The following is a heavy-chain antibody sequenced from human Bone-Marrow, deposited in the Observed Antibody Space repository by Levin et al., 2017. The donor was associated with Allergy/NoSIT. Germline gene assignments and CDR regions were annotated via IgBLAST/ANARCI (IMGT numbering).Heavy chain of an antibody. D-gene: IGHD3-3*01. CDR1: GASTSSYY. V-gene: IGHV4-59*01. CDR2: IHAGGST. Sequence: SETLSLTCSVSGASTSSYYWSWVRQAPGKGLEWIGNIHAGGSTTYNPSLQSRVTLSGDTSKNQFSLKLRSVTGADTAMYEGARGQDFWSGPLDYWGQGILVIVSS. J-gene: IGHJ4*02. CDR3: ARGQDFWSGPLDY.